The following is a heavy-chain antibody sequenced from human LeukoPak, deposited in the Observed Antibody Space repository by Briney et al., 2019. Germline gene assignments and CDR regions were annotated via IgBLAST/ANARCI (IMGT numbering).Heavy chain of an antibody. Sequence: SETLSLTCTVSGGSISSYYWSWIRQPPGKGLECSWYIYYSGSTNYNPSLKSRVTISVDTSKYQLSLKLSSVTAADTAVYFCARIVRGVISPDDAFDIWGQGTMVTVSS. CDR3: ARIVRGVISPDDAFDI. J-gene: IGHJ3*02. D-gene: IGHD3-10*01. V-gene: IGHV4-59*01. CDR2: IYYSGST. CDR1: GGSISSYY.